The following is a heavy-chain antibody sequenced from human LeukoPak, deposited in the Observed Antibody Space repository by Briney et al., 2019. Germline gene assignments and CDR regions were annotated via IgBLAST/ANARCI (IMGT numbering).Heavy chain of an antibody. CDR3: ARDGGYYFNGYFDY. CDR1: GFTVSSNY. Sequence: GGSLRLSCAASGFTVSSNYMSWVRQAPGKGLEWVSVIYSGGSTYYADSVKGRFTISRDNAKNSLYLQMNSLRAEDTALYYCARDGGYYFNGYFDYWGQGTLVTVSS. V-gene: IGHV3-53*01. J-gene: IGHJ4*02. D-gene: IGHD3-22*01. CDR2: IYSGGST.